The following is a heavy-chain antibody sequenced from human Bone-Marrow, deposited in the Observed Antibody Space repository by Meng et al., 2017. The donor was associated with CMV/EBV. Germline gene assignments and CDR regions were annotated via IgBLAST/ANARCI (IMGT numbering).Heavy chain of an antibody. Sequence: GRSLSLCCADSGFTFSSYAMSWVRQAPGKGLEWVSAISGSGNNTYYGDSVKGRFTISRDNSKNTLYLQMSSLRVDDTAVYYCAKATYYSDSSGYNHYFDYWGQGTLVTVAS. V-gene: IGHV3-23*01. J-gene: IGHJ4*02. D-gene: IGHD3-22*01. CDR3: AKATYYSDSSGYNHYFDY. CDR2: ISGSGNNT. CDR1: GFTFSSYA.